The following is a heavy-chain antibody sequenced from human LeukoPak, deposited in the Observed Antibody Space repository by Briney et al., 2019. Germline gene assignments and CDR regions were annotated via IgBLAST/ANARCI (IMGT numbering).Heavy chain of an antibody. J-gene: IGHJ6*03. Sequence: PGGSLRLSCAAFGFTVSSNYMSWVRQAPGKGLEWVAFIRYDGSNKYYADSVKGRFTISRDNSKNTLYLQMNSLRAEDTAVYYCAKDPYYDFWSGYPNMDVWGKGTTVTVSS. CDR1: GFTVSSNY. CDR3: AKDPYYDFWSGYPNMDV. CDR2: IRYDGSNK. V-gene: IGHV3-30*02. D-gene: IGHD3-3*01.